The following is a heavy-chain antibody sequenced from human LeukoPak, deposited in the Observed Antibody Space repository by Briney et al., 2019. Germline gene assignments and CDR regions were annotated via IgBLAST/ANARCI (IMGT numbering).Heavy chain of an antibody. D-gene: IGHD3-10*01. CDR3: ARVQSGSYYFAHGENDY. CDR2: IKGDGSEK. J-gene: IGHJ4*02. V-gene: IGHV3-7*01. Sequence: GGSLRLSCAASGYIFSSFWMTWVRQAPGKGLEWVAYIKGDGSEKSYVDSVKGRFTISRDNAESSLYLEMNSLRAEDTAVYYCARVQSGSYYFAHGENDYWGQGTLVTVSP. CDR1: GYIFSSFW.